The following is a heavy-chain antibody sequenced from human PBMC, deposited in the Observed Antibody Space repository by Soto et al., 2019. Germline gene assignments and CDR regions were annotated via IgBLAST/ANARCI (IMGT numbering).Heavy chain of an antibody. CDR2: IYNIGNT. D-gene: IGHD3-16*01. V-gene: IGHV4-59*01. J-gene: IGHJ4*02. CDR3: ARGRFVRGYYFDY. Sequence: QVQLQESGPGLVKPSETLSLTCTVSGGSINVYYWSWIRQPPGKGLEWIGCIYNIGNTNSNPSLKSRVTISLDTSKNQFSLSLSSVTAADTAVYYCARGRFVRGYYFDYWGQGTLVTVSS. CDR1: GGSINVYY.